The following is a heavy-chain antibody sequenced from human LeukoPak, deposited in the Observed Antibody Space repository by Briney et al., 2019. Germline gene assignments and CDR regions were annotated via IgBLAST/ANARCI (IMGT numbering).Heavy chain of an antibody. CDR1: GGSISSSSYY. J-gene: IGHJ4*02. V-gene: IGHV4-39*07. CDR2: IYYSGST. D-gene: IGHD3-22*01. CDR3: ARDPWYQLSPENYYDTEGHY. Sequence: SETLSLTCTVSGGSISSSSYYWGWIRQPPGKGLEWIGSIYYSGSTYYNPSLKSRVTISVDTSKNQFSLKLSSVTAADTAVYYCARDPWYQLSPENYYDTEGHYWGQGTLVTVSS.